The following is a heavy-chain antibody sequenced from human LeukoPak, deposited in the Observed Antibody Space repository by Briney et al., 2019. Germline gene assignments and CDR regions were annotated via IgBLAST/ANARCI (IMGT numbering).Heavy chain of an antibody. Sequence: GSLRLSCAASGFTFSSYWMHWVRQAPGKGLVWVSHISGDGSSTNYADSVKGRFTISRDTANNTLYLQMNSLSAEDTAVYYCASLVSWGMATAFDYWGQGTLVTVSS. CDR2: ISGDGSST. V-gene: IGHV3-74*01. CDR3: ASLVSWGMATAFDY. CDR1: GFTFSSYW. J-gene: IGHJ4*02. D-gene: IGHD5-24*01.